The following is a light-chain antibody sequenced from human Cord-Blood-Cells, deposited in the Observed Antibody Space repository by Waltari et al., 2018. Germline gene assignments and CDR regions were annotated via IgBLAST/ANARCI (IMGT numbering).Light chain of an antibody. CDR2: GKN. CDR3: NARDSSGNHVV. V-gene: IGLV3-19*01. Sequence: SSELTQDPAVSVALGQTVRITCQGDSLRSYYASWYQQKPGQAPVLVIYGKNNRPSGIPDRFSGSSSGNTASLTSTGAQAEDVADYYCNARDSSGNHVVFGGGTKLTVL. CDR1: SLRSYY. J-gene: IGLJ2*01.